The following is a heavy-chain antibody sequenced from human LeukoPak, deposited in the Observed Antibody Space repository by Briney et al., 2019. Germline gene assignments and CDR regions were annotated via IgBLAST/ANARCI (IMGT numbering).Heavy chain of an antibody. Sequence: HSGRSLRLSCAASGFTFDDYAMHWVRHAPGKGLEWVSGISWNGGSIGYADSVKGRFTISRDNAKNSLYLQMNSLRAEDMALYYCAKGTYCSSTSCAFDIWGQGTMVTVSS. CDR1: GFTFDDYA. CDR2: ISWNGGSI. J-gene: IGHJ3*02. V-gene: IGHV3-9*03. D-gene: IGHD2-2*01. CDR3: AKGTYCSSTSCAFDI.